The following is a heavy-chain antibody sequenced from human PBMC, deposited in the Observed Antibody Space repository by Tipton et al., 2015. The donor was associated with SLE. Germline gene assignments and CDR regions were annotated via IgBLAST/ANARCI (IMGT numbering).Heavy chain of an antibody. D-gene: IGHD1-1*01. CDR1: GFSFSSHA. J-gene: IGHJ4*02. CDR3: TTGPFLATGPAGY. Sequence: SLRLSCVASGFSFSSHAVNWARQAPGKGLEWVGAISGDGDATYYADSVKGRFTISRDNSKNTLYLQMNSLGAEDAAVYYCTTGPFLATGPAGYWSQGTLITVSS. CDR2: ISGDGDAT. V-gene: IGHV3-23*01.